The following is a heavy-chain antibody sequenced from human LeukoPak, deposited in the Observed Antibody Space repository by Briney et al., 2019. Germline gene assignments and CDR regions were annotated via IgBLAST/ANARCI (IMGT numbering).Heavy chain of an antibody. D-gene: IGHD6-6*01. Sequence: GGSLRLSCAASGFPFSKYAMHWAPKARGKGWGWGAVISDDGNNKHYADSVKGQFTISRDNSKNTLYLQMNSLRAEDTAVYYCARDVTPHFGAARPDYWGQGTLVTVSS. CDR3: ARDVTPHFGAARPDY. J-gene: IGHJ4*02. CDR1: GFPFSKYA. V-gene: IGHV3-30-3*01. CDR2: ISDDGNNK.